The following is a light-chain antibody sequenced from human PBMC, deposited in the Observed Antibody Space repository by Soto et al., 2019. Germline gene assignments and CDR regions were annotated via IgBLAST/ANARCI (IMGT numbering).Light chain of an antibody. Sequence: DIQLTQSPSSLSASVGDRVTLTCRTSRSISSYLNWYQQKPGKAPKLLISAASGLQSWVPSRFSGSGSGTDFTLTVTTLEPEDFATYYCQQSYNIPYTFGQVTKLEIK. V-gene: IGKV1-39*01. CDR1: RSISSY. CDR3: QQSYNIPYT. CDR2: AAS. J-gene: IGKJ2*01.